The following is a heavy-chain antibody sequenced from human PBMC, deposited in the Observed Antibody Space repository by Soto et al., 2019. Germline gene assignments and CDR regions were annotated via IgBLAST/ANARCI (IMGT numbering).Heavy chain of an antibody. D-gene: IGHD6-6*01. CDR2: INPSGGST. Sequence: ASVKVSCKASGYTFTSYYMHWVRQAPGQGLEWMGIINPSGGSTSYAQKFQGRVTMTRDTSTSTVYMELSSLRSEDTAVYYCSSSSGRSWYFDLWGSGTLVTVSS. V-gene: IGHV1-46*01. J-gene: IGHJ2*01. CDR1: GYTFTSYY. CDR3: SSSSGRSWYFDL.